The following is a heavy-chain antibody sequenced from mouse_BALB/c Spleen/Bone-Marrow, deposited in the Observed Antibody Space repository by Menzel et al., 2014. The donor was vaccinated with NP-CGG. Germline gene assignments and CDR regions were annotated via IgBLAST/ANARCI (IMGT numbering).Heavy chain of an antibody. D-gene: IGHD2-14*01. CDR2: ISSGSSTI. CDR3: ARDRYDEYFDV. Sequence: EVKLVESGGGLVQPGGSRKLSCAASGFTFCSFGMRWVRQAPEKGLEWVAYISSGSSTIYYADTVKGRFTISRDNPKNPLFLQMTSLRSEDTAMYYCARDRYDEYFDVWGAGTTVTVSS. CDR1: GFTFCSFG. J-gene: IGHJ1*01. V-gene: IGHV5-17*02.